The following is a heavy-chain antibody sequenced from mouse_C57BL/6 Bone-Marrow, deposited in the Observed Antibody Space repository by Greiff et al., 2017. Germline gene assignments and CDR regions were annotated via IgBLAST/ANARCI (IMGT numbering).Heavy chain of an antibody. J-gene: IGHJ2*01. Sequence: QVQLQQPGAELVRPGTSVKLSCKASGYTFTSYWMHWVKQRPGQGLEWIGVIDPSDSYTNYNQKFKGKATLTVDTSSSIAYMQLSSLTSENSAVYYCASETGAGDYFDYWGQGTTLTVSS. CDR2: IDPSDSYT. D-gene: IGHD4-1*01. CDR1: GYTFTSYW. V-gene: IGHV1-59*01. CDR3: ASETGAGDYFDY.